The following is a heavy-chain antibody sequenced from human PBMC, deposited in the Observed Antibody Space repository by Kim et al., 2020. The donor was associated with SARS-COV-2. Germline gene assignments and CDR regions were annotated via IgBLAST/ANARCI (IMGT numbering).Heavy chain of an antibody. CDR3: ARGQSTWNP. J-gene: IGHJ1*01. D-gene: IGHD1-1*01. V-gene: IGHV4-59*12. CDR2: INYSGNT. Sequence: SETLSLTCTVSGGSIGTSYCSWMRQPPGKGLEWIGYINYSGNTNYKSSLRGRVTISLDTSKNQFSLKLTSVTTADTAIYYCARGQSTWNPWGQDNLVTVS. CDR1: GGSIGTSY.